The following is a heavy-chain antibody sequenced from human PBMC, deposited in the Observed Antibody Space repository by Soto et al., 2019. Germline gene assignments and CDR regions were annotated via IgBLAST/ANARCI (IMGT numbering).Heavy chain of an antibody. V-gene: IGHV3-21*01. CDR2: IDPSGYYI. Sequence: GALRLSCAASGFTFSSHNMNWVRQAPGKGLEWVSTIDPSGYYIYYADSVKGRFTISRDNARNSLYLQMNSLRAADTAVYYCAGSLGVPDTYRNWFDLWAKGTLVTVSS. D-gene: IGHD3-10*01. CDR1: GFTFSSHN. CDR3: AGSLGVPDTYRNWFDL. J-gene: IGHJ5*02.